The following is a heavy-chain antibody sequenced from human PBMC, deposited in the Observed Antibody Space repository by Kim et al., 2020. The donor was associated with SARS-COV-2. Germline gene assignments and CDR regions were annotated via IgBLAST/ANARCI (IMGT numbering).Heavy chain of an antibody. J-gene: IGHJ3*02. CDR3: ARDLGQLAPPGAFDI. CDR2: IWYDGSNK. Sequence: GGSLRLSCAASGFTFSSYGMHWVRQAPGKGLEWVAVIWYDGSNKYYADSVKGRFTISRDNSKNTLYLQMNSLRAEDTAVYYCARDLGQLAPPGAFDIWGQGTMVTVSS. CDR1: GFTFSSYG. D-gene: IGHD6-6*01. V-gene: IGHV3-33*01.